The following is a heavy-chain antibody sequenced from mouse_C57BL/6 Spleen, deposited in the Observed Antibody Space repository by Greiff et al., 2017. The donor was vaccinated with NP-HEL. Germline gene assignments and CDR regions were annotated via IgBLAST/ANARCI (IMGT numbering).Heavy chain of an antibody. V-gene: IGHV5-17*01. CDR2: ISSGSSTI. J-gene: IGHJ4*01. D-gene: IGHD3-3*01. CDR3: ARGTLSRGYAMDY. Sequence: EVKLVESGGGLVKPGGSLKLSCAASGFTFSDYGMHWVRQAPEKGLKWVAYISSGSSTIYYADTVKGRFTISRDNAKNTLFLQMTSLRSEDTAMYYCARGTLSRGYAMDYWGQGTSVTVSS. CDR1: GFTFSDYG.